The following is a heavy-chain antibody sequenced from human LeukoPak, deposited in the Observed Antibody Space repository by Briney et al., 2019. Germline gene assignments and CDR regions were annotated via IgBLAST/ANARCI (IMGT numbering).Heavy chain of an antibody. V-gene: IGHV3-23*01. CDR2: ISGSGGTT. J-gene: IGHJ4*02. D-gene: IGHD2-21*02. CDR3: AKRPIVRVVTAPNFDY. CDR1: GFTFSSYV. Sequence: GGSLRLSCAASGFTFSSYVMSWVRQAPGKGLEWVSAISGSGGTTYYADSVKGRFTISRDNSKNTLYLQMNSLRAEDTAVYYCAKRPIVRVVTAPNFDYWGQGTLVTVSS.